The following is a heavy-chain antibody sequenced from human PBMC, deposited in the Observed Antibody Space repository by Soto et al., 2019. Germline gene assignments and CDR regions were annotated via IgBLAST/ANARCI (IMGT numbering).Heavy chain of an antibody. J-gene: IGHJ3*02. CDR1: GDSVSSNSAA. D-gene: IGHD6-19*01. Sequence: PSQTLSLTCAISGDSVSSNSAAWNRIRQSPSRGLEWLGRTYDRSKWYNDYAVSVKSRITINPDTSKNQFSLQLNSVTPEDTAVYYCARDQWLVGCGAFDIWGQGTMVTVSS. CDR2: TYDRSKWYN. V-gene: IGHV6-1*01. CDR3: ARDQWLVGCGAFDI.